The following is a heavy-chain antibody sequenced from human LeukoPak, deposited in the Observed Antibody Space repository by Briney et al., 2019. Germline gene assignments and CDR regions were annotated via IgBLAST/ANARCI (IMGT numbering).Heavy chain of an antibody. Sequence: PGGSLRLSCAASGFTFSSYAMSWVRQAPGKGLEWVSAISGSGGSTYYADSVKGRFTISRDNSKNTLYLQMNSLRAEDTAMYYCAKERRFCSSTSCYYYYYYGMDVWGQGTTVTVSS. CDR2: ISGSGGST. V-gene: IGHV3-23*01. CDR1: GFTFSSYA. CDR3: AKERRFCSSTSCYYYYYYGMDV. D-gene: IGHD2-2*01. J-gene: IGHJ6*02.